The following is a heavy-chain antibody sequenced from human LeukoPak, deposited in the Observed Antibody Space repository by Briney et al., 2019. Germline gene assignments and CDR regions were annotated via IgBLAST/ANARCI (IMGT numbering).Heavy chain of an antibody. D-gene: IGHD1-1*01. J-gene: IGHJ4*02. CDR2: IYYSGST. Sequence: SQTLSLTCTVSGGSISSGGYYWSWIRQHPGKGLEWIGYIYYSGSTYYNPSLKSRVTISVDTSKNQFSLKLSSVTAADTAVYYCARVMREGYNSPYYFDYWGQGTLVTVSS. CDR3: ARVMREGYNSPYYFDY. V-gene: IGHV4-31*03. CDR1: GGSISSGGYY.